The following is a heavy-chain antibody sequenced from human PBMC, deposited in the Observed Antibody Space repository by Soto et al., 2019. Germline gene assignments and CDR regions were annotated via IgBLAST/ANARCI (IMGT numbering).Heavy chain of an antibody. CDR1: GGSISSYY. CDR3: ARAQSSYFDY. V-gene: IGHV4-59*01. J-gene: IGHJ4*02. Sequence: QVQLQESGPGLVKPSETLSLTCTVSGGSISSYYWSCIRQPPGKGLEWIGYIYYSGSTNYNPSLKSRVTISVDTSKNQFSLKLSSVTAADTAVYYCARAQSSYFDYWGQGTLVTVSS. CDR2: IYYSGST.